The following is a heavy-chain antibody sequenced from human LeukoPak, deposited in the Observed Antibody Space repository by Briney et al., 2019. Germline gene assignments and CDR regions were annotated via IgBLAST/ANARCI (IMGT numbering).Heavy chain of an antibody. D-gene: IGHD3-9*01. V-gene: IGHV3-9*03. J-gene: IGHJ4*02. CDR1: GFTFDDYA. CDR2: ISWNSGSI. Sequence: GRSLRLSCAASGFTFDDYAMHWVRQAPGKGLEWVSGISWNSGSIGYADSVKGRFTISSDNAKNSLYLQMNSLRAEDMALYYCAKGLYYDILTGAPFDYWGQGTLVTVSS. CDR3: AKGLYYDILTGAPFDY.